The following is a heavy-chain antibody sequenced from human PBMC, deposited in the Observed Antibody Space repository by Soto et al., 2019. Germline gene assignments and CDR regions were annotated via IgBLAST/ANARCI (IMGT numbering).Heavy chain of an antibody. CDR2: IWNDGSKK. D-gene: IGHD6-19*01. Sequence: QVQLVESGGGVVQPGRSLRLFCAASGFTFISYAMHWVRQAPGKGLEWVAVIWNDGSKKYYADSVKGRFTISGDNSENTLYLQMNSLRAEDTAVYYCARDGSGWYGDYWGQGTLVTVSS. CDR3: ARDGSGWYGDY. V-gene: IGHV3-33*01. CDR1: GFTFISYA. J-gene: IGHJ4*02.